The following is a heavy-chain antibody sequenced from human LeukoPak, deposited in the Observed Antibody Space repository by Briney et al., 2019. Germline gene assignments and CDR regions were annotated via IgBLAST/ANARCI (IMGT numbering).Heavy chain of an antibody. V-gene: IGHV4-59*08. CDR3: ARHLTGGAAAVGY. Sequence: NPSETLSLTCTVSGGSISSYYWSWIRQPPGKGLEWIGYIYYSGSTNYNPSLKSRVTISVDTSKNQFSLKLSSVTAADTAVYYCARHLTGGAAAVGYWGQGTLVTVSS. D-gene: IGHD6-13*01. CDR1: GGSISSYY. J-gene: IGHJ4*02. CDR2: IYYSGST.